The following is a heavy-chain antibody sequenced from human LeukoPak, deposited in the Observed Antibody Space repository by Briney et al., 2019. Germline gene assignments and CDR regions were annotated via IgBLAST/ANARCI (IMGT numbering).Heavy chain of an antibody. Sequence: ASVTVSCKASGYTFTAYFIYWVRQAPGQGLEWMGWINSNSGGTKYAQKFQGRVTMTRDTSISIAYMELSSLRSGDTAIYSCARGRGGANHAPSEYWGQGTLVTVSS. D-gene: IGHD4/OR15-4a*01. CDR2: INSNSGGT. CDR3: ARGRGGANHAPSEY. CDR1: GYTFTAYF. V-gene: IGHV1-2*02. J-gene: IGHJ4*02.